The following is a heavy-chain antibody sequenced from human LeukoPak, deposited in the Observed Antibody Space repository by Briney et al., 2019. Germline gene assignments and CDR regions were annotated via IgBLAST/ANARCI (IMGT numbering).Heavy chain of an antibody. CDR2: INHSGST. CDR1: GGSFSGYY. J-gene: IGHJ4*02. V-gene: IGHV4-34*01. Sequence: PSETLSLTCAVYGGSFSGYYWSWIRQPPGKGLEWIGEINHSGSTNYNPSLKSRVTISVDTSKNQFSLKLSSVTAADTAVYYCARHPAAPHGDYYFDYWGQGTLVTVSS. CDR3: ARHPAAPHGDYYFDY. D-gene: IGHD6-6*01.